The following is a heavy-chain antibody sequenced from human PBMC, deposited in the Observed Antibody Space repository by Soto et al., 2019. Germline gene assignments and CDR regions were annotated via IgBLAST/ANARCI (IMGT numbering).Heavy chain of an antibody. CDR2: ISSSSSYT. CDR3: ARTPDCTNGVCSAGFDY. V-gene: IGHV3-11*06. J-gene: IGHJ4*02. Sequence: VGSLRLPCAASGFTFSDYYMSWIRQAPGKGLEWVSYISSSSSYTNYADSVKGRFTISRDNAKNSLYLQMNSLRAEDTAVYYCARTPDCTNGVCSAGFDYWGQRTLVTVSS. CDR1: GFTFSDYY. D-gene: IGHD2-8*01.